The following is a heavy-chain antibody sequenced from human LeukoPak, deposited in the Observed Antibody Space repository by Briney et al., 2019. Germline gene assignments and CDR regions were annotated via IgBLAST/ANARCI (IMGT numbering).Heavy chain of an antibody. CDR3: ARGSSWYYFDY. J-gene: IGHJ4*02. V-gene: IGHV4-34*01. Sequence: SETLSLTCTVSGGSINSYYWSWIRQPPGKGLEWIGEINHSGSTNYNPSLKSRVTISVDTSKNQFSLKLSSVTAADTAVYYCARGSSWYYFDYWGQGTLVTVSS. CDR2: INHSGST. D-gene: IGHD6-13*01. CDR1: GGSINSYY.